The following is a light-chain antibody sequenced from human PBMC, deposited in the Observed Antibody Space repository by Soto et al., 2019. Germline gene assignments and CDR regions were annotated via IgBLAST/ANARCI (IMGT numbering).Light chain of an antibody. CDR2: TAS. CDR3: QHYNTYPYT. Sequence: DVPMTQSPSTLSASVGDRVTITCRASHDINTWLAWYQQKPGKAPKLLIFTASHLESEVPSRFSGSGSGTAFTLTISSLQPDDSATYYCQHYNTYPYTFGQGTKLEIK. CDR1: HDINTW. J-gene: IGKJ2*01. V-gene: IGKV1-5*03.